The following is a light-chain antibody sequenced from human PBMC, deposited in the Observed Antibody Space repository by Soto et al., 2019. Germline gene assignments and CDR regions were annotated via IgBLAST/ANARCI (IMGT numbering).Light chain of an antibody. J-gene: IGKJ1*01. V-gene: IGKV1-12*01. Sequence: DIQMTQSPSSVSASVGDRVTITCRASQGVRDWVAWYQQKPGKAPKLLFSTTSTLEDGVPSRFSGSASGTEFTLTISSLQSEDFAVYYCQQYNNWPRTFGQGTKVDIK. CDR2: TTS. CDR3: QQYNNWPRT. CDR1: QGVRDW.